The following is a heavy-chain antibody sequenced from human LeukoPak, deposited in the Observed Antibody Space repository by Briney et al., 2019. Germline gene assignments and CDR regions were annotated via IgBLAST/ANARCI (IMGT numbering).Heavy chain of an antibody. CDR1: GFTFSRYE. CDR2: ISSSGSSI. V-gene: IGHV3-48*03. J-gene: IGHJ4*02. Sequence: GGSLRLSCAASGFTFSRYEMNWVRQAPGKGLEWVSYISSSGSSIYYADSVKGRFTIFRDNAKKSLYLQMKSLRAEDTAVYYCARDEDMVAPIPSFFDYWGQGTLVTVSS. D-gene: IGHD5-12*01. CDR3: ARDEDMVAPIPSFFDY.